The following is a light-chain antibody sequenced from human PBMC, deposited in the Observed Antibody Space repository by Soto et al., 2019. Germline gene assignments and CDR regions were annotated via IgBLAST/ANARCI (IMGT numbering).Light chain of an antibody. Sequence: DIQMTQSPSSLSASVGDRVTITCQASQDINNYLNWYQQKPGKAPKLLIYDASNLETGVPSRFNGSGSGTDFTFTISSLQPEDFATYYCQQYDNLPFTFGPGTKVDI. CDR1: QDINNY. J-gene: IGKJ3*01. V-gene: IGKV1-33*01. CDR3: QQYDNLPFT. CDR2: DAS.